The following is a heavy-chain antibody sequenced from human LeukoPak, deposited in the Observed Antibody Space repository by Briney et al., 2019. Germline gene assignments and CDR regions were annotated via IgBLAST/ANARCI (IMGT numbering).Heavy chain of an antibody. CDR1: GYTFTSYY. CDR3: AIDDSSGYYSAPLDY. V-gene: IGHV1-46*01. CDR2: INPSGGST. Sequence: GASVKVSCKASGYTFTSYYMHWVRQAPGQGLEWMGIINPSGGSTSYAQKFQGRVTMTRDTSTSTVYMELSSLRSEDTAVYCCAIDDSSGYYSAPLDYWGQGTLVTVSS. J-gene: IGHJ4*02. D-gene: IGHD3-22*01.